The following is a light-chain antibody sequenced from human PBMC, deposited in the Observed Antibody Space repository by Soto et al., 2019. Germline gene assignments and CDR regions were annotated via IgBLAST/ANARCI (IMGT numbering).Light chain of an antibody. CDR2: DAS. V-gene: IGKV3-11*01. J-gene: IGKJ1*01. Sequence: EIVLTQSPATLSLSPGEGATLSCRASQSVGVYLAWYQQKPGQAPRLLIYDASNRAPGIPARFSGSGSGTAFTLTISSLEPEDFAIYNCQQRSNSWTFGQGTKVEIK. CDR1: QSVGVY. CDR3: QQRSNSWT.